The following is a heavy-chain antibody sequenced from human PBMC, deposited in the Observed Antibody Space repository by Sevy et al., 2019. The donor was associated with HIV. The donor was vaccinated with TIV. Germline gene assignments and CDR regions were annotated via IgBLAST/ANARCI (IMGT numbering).Heavy chain of an antibody. D-gene: IGHD3-3*01. CDR2: INTNSGDTGT. J-gene: IGHJ4*02. V-gene: IGHV1-2*02. CDR3: ASEGYGLWGGYSAPYLDF. Sequence: ASVKVSCKTSGYTFTGNYIHWVRQAPGQGLEWMGWINTNSGDTGTKYAQKFQGRVTMTSDRSINTVYMDLTSLRPDDTAVYYCASEGYGLWGGYSAPYLDFWGQGTLVTVSS. CDR1: GYTFTGNY.